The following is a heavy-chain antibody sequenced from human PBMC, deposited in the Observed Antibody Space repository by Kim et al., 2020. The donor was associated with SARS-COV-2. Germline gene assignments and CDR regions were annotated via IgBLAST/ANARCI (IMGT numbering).Heavy chain of an antibody. V-gene: IGHV1-8*01. Sequence: ASVKVSCKASGYTFTSYDINWVRQATGQGLEWMGWMNPNSGNTGYAQKFQGRVTMTRNTSISTAYMELSSLRSEDTAVYYCARGGVPAAAVTNWGQGTLVTVSS. CDR3: ARGGVPAAAVTN. D-gene: IGHD2-2*01. CDR1: GYTFTSYD. J-gene: IGHJ4*02. CDR2: MNPNSGNT.